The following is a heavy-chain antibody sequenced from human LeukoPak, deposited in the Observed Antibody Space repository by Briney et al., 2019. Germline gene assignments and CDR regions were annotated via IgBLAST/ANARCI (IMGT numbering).Heavy chain of an antibody. CDR2: ISGSGGST. Sequence: PGGSLRLSCAASAFTFSSYAMTWVRQAPGKGLEWVSVISGSGGSTYYADSMKGRFTISRDNSKNTLYLQMNSLRAEDTALYYCAKAHCGSTSCPPDSWGQGTLVTVSS. D-gene: IGHD2-2*01. J-gene: IGHJ4*02. CDR1: AFTFSSYA. CDR3: AKAHCGSTSCPPDS. V-gene: IGHV3-23*01.